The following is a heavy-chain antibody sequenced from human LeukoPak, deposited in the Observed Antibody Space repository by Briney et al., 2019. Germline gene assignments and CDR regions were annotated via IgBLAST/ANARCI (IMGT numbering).Heavy chain of an antibody. CDR3: ARGSRTTVLDY. Sequence: ASVKVSCKTSGYTFTSYGISWVRQAAGQGLEWMGWISAYSGNTNYAQKFQDRVTMTTDTSTSTAYMELRSLTPDDTAVYYCARGSRTTVLDYWGQGTLVTVSS. CDR2: ISAYSGNT. J-gene: IGHJ4*02. CDR1: GYTFTSYG. D-gene: IGHD4-17*01. V-gene: IGHV1-18*01.